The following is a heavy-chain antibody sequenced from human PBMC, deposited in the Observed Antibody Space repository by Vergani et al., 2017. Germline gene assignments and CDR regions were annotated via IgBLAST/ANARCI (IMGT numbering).Heavy chain of an antibody. D-gene: IGHD2-2*01. V-gene: IGHV4-34*01. CDR2: INHSGST. CDR1: GGSFNTYY. J-gene: IGHJ5*02. Sequence: QVQLEESGPGLVKPSETLSLTCTVSGGSFNTYYWSWLRQSPGKGLEWIGEINHSGSTNYNPSLKSRVTISVDTSKNQFSLKLSSVTAADTAVYYCSRGSFSVYCSSTSCYLWFDPWGQGTLVTVAS. CDR3: SRGSFSVYCSSTSCYLWFDP.